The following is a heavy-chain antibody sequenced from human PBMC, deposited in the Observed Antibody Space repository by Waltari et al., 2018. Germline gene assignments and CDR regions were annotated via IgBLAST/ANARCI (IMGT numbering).Heavy chain of an antibody. J-gene: IGHJ4*02. CDR2: ISSSGSTI. CDR3: ARDKYYDSSGLDY. D-gene: IGHD3-22*01. Sequence: EVQLVESGGGLIQPGGSLRLPCAASGFIVSSKYMSWGRQAPGKGLEWVSYISSSGSTIYYADSVKGRFTISRDNAKNSLYLQMNSLRAEDTAVYYCARDKYYDSSGLDYWGQGTLVTVSS. V-gene: IGHV3-48*03. CDR1: GFIVSSKY.